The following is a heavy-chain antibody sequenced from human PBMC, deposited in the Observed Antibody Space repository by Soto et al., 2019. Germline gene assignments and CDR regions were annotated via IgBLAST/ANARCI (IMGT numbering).Heavy chain of an antibody. Sequence: EVQLVESGGGFVKPGGSLRLSCAVSGLTLTDAWMNWVRQAPGKGLEWVGRIKSKAHGGTTDYGPPVKGRFTISGDDSRNMLYLQMNGLKTEDTAVYYCTTGITAEKYWGQGTLVTVSS. J-gene: IGHJ4*02. D-gene: IGHD6-13*01. CDR1: GLTLTDAW. CDR3: TTGITAEKY. V-gene: IGHV3-15*07. CDR2: IKSKAHGGTT.